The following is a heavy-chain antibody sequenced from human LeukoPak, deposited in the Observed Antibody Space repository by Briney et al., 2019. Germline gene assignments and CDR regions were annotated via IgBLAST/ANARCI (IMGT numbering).Heavy chain of an antibody. V-gene: IGHV3-74*01. CDR1: GFTFSSYW. CDR3: TRARYSGYAKYYIDY. D-gene: IGHD5-12*01. Sequence: GGSLRLSCAASGFTFSSYWMHWVRQAPGKGLVWVSRINSDGSSTSYADSVKGRFTISRDNAKNTLYLQMNSLRAEDTAVYYCTRARYSGYAKYYIDYWGQGTLVTVSS. J-gene: IGHJ4*02. CDR2: INSDGSST.